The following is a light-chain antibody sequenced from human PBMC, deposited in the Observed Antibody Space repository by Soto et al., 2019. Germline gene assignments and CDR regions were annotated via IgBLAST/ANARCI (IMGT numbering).Light chain of an antibody. V-gene: IGKV1-39*01. Sequence: DIQMTQSPSSLSASVEDRVTITCRASQSISSYLNWYQQRPWKSPKLLSYAASSLQSGVPSRFSGSGSGTNFILTISSLPTEDFVTYNCKQSYSTPLLFGGVTK. J-gene: IGKJ4*01. CDR3: KQSYSTPLL. CDR2: AAS. CDR1: QSISSY.